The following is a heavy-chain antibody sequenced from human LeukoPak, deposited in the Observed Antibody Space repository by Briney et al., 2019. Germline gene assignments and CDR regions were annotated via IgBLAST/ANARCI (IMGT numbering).Heavy chain of an antibody. Sequence: PGGSLRLSCAASGFTFSSYGMHWVRQAPGKGLEWVAFIRYDGSNKYYADSVKGRFTISRDNSKNTLYLQMNSLRAEDTAVYYCAREPSGSYRREGIDYWGQGTLVTVSS. CDR1: GFTFSSYG. CDR3: AREPSGSYRREGIDY. CDR2: IRYDGSNK. D-gene: IGHD1-26*01. J-gene: IGHJ4*02. V-gene: IGHV3-30*02.